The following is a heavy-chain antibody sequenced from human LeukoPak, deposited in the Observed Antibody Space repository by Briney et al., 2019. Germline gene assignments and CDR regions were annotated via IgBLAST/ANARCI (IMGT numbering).Heavy chain of an antibody. CDR1: GGSISSGSYY. Sequence: SETLSLTCTVSGGSISSGSYYWSWIRQPAGKGLEWIGRIYTSGSTNYNPSLKSRVTISVDTSKNQFSLKLSSVTAADTAVYYCARDSPIFGVVITFDYWGQGTLVTVSS. J-gene: IGHJ4*02. CDR2: IYTSGST. V-gene: IGHV4-61*02. CDR3: ARDSPIFGVVITFDY. D-gene: IGHD3-3*01.